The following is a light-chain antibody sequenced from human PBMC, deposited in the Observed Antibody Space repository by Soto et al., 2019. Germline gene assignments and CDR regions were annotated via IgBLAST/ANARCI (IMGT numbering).Light chain of an antibody. CDR1: QSVSSY. J-gene: IGKJ1*01. CDR2: DAS. CDR3: QQRSTWPPT. V-gene: IGKV3-11*01. Sequence: EIVLTQSPATLSLSPGERATLSCRASQSVSSYLAWYQQKPGQAPRLLIYDASNRATGIPARFSGSGSGTDFTLTISSLEPEYFAVYYCQQRSTWPPTFGQGTKV.